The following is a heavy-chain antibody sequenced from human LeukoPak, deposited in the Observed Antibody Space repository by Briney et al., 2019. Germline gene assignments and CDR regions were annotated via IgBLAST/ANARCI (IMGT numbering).Heavy chain of an antibody. J-gene: IGHJ5*02. V-gene: IGHV3-23*01. CDR3: ARDRSIAARTQGYNWFDP. D-gene: IGHD6-6*01. CDR2: ISSSGGNT. CDR1: GFTFSTYA. Sequence: GGSLRLSCAASGFTFSTYAMSWVRQAPGKGLEWISTISSSGGNTYCADSVKGRFTISRDNAKNSLYLQMNSLRAEDTAVYYCARDRSIAARTQGYNWFDPWGQGTLVTVSS.